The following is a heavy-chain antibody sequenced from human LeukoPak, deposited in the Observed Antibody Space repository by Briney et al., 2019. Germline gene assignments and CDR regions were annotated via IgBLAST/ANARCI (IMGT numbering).Heavy chain of an antibody. D-gene: IGHD4-17*01. CDR1: GGTFSSYA. Sequence: SVTVSFTASGGTFSSYAISWVRQAPGQGLEWMGGIIPIFGTANYAQKFQGRVTITADESTSTAYMELSSLRSEDTAVYYCARSRTTVTTTIYYYMDVWGKGTTVTISS. CDR2: IIPIFGTA. J-gene: IGHJ6*03. CDR3: ARSRTTVTTTIYYYMDV. V-gene: IGHV1-69*13.